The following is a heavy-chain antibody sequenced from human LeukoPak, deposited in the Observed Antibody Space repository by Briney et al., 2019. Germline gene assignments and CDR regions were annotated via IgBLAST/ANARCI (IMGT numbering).Heavy chain of an antibody. V-gene: IGHV4-31*03. Sequence: SETLSLTCTVSGGSISSGGYYWSWIRQHPGKGLEWIGYIYYSRSTYYNPSLKSRVTISVDTSKNQFSLKLSSVTAADTAVYYCARNLYTVTYFDYWGQGTLVTVSS. D-gene: IGHD4-17*01. J-gene: IGHJ4*02. CDR3: ARNLYTVTYFDY. CDR2: IYYSRST. CDR1: GGSISSGGYY.